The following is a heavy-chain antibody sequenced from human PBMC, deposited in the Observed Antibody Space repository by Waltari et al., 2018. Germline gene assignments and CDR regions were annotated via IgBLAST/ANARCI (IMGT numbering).Heavy chain of an antibody. Sequence: EVQLVESGGGVVHPGGSLRLSCAASGFPFKDYAMHWVRQAPGKGLEWVSLISGDAAKTNYAESVQGRFTISRDNAKNSLYLQMTSLSAEDTAVYYCATDRGSVVPAASSDYWGQGTLVTVSS. D-gene: IGHD2-2*01. CDR1: GFPFKDYA. CDR3: ATDRGSVVPAASSDY. V-gene: IGHV3-43*02. CDR2: ISGDAAKT. J-gene: IGHJ4*02.